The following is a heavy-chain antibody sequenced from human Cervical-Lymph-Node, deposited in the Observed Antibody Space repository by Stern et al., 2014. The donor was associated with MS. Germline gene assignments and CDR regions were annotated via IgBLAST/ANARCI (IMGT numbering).Heavy chain of an antibody. CDR3: ASHPPRRKWDDPNYGMAV. D-gene: IGHD1-1*01. V-gene: IGHV5-51*01. Sequence: EVQLEESGAEVKKPGESLKISCKGSGYTFTNNWIAWVRQMPGKGLEWRGIIYPDDSDIRPTPSLHARLTIASDKSSSSANLPWSSLKAAPRAVYYFASHPPRRKWDDPNYGMAVWGQGTTVTVSS. CDR1: GYTFTNNW. CDR2: IYPDDSDI. J-gene: IGHJ6*02.